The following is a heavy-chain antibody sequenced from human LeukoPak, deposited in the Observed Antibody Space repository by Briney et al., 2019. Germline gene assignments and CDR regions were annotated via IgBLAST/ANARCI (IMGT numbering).Heavy chain of an antibody. D-gene: IGHD2-15*01. CDR1: GGSISSYY. V-gene: IGHV4-59*01. J-gene: IGHJ5*02. CDR2: IYYSGST. CDR3: ARENLGYCSGGSCYVGWFDP. Sequence: SETLSLTCTVSGGSISSYYWSWIRQPPGKGLEWIGYIYYSGSTNYNPSLKSRVTISVDTSKNQFSLKLSSVTAADTAVYYCARENLGYCSGGSCYVGWFDPWGQGTLVTVSS.